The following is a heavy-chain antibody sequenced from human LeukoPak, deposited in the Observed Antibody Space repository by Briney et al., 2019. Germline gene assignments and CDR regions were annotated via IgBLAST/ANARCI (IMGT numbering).Heavy chain of an antibody. Sequence: PGGSLRLSCAASGFTFSDYYMSWIRQAPGKGPEWVSYISGSGSTIYYADSVKGRFTISRDNAKNSLYLQMNSLRAEDTAVYYCARVGSSSGYYFDYWGQGTLVTVSS. CDR3: ARVGSSSGYYFDY. CDR2: ISGSGSTI. J-gene: IGHJ4*02. D-gene: IGHD6-19*01. V-gene: IGHV3-11*01. CDR1: GFTFSDYY.